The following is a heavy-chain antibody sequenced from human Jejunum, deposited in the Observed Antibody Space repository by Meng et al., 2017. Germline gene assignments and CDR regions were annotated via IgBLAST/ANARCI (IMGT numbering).Heavy chain of an antibody. CDR1: GGSVSSTNCY. D-gene: IGHD2-2*01. J-gene: IGHJ4*02. V-gene: IGHV4-61*01. CDR2: RYYSGST. Sequence: LHVAGPRLVTPSETPSLTCTVSGGSVSSTNCYWSWIRQPPGKGLEWIGYRYYSGSTNYNPSLKSRVTISVDTSKSQFSLKLFSVTAADTAVYYCAREYCISTTCYFDSWGQGTLVTVAS. CDR3: AREYCISTTCYFDS.